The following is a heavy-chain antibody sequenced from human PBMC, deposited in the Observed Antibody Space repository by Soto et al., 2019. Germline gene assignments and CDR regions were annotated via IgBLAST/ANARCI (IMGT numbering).Heavy chain of an antibody. Sequence: ASVKVSCKASGYTFTGYYMHWVRQAPGQGLEWMGWINPNSGGTNYAQKFQGWVTMTRDTSISTAYMELSRLRSDDTAVYYCARDSGYCSGGSCYWFDPWGQGTLVTVFS. D-gene: IGHD2-15*01. V-gene: IGHV1-2*04. CDR3: ARDSGYCSGGSCYWFDP. CDR2: INPNSGGT. J-gene: IGHJ5*02. CDR1: GYTFTGYY.